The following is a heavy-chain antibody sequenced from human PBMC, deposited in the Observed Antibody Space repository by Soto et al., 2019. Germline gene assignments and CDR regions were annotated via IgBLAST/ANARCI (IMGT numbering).Heavy chain of an antibody. Sequence: EVQLLESGGGLVQPGGSLRLSCAASGITFSSYAMSWVRQAPGKGLEWVSAISASGGGTYYAYSVKGRFTIYRDNSKNTLYLQMNTLRAEDTAVYYCANLLGPGEIPGGMDVWGQGTTVTVSS. J-gene: IGHJ6*02. V-gene: IGHV3-23*01. CDR1: GITFSSYA. D-gene: IGHD3-16*01. CDR2: ISASGGGT. CDR3: ANLLGPGEIPGGMDV.